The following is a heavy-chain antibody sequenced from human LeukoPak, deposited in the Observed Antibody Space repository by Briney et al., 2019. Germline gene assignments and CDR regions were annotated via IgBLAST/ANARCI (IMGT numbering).Heavy chain of an antibody. CDR2: IRQDGGEK. CDR1: DFTFISFW. V-gene: IGHV3-7*04. CDR3: ARVLTVGATFDY. D-gene: IGHD1-26*01. J-gene: IGHJ4*02. Sequence: GRSLRLSCAASDFTFISFWMSWVRQAPGKGLEWVAHIRQDGGEKYYVDSVKGRFTISRDNAKNSLYLQMNSLRAEDTAVYFCARVLTVGATFDYWGPGTLVTVSS.